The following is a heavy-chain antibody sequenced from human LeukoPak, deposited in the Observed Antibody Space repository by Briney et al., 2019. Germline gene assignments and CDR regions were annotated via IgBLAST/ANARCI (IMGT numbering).Heavy chain of an antibody. CDR3: ARDGIDRGTDYYYYMDV. Sequence: SQTLSLTCAISGDSVSSNSAAWNWIRQSPSRGLEWLGRTYYRSKWYNDYAVSVKSRITINPDTSKNQFSLQLNSVTPEDTAVYYCARDGIDRGTDYYYYMDVWGKGTTVTVSS. J-gene: IGHJ6*03. CDR2: TYYRSKWYN. D-gene: IGHD3-16*01. V-gene: IGHV6-1*01. CDR1: GDSVSSNSAA.